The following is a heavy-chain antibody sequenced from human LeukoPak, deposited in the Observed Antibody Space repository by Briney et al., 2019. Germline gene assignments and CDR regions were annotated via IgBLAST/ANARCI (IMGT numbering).Heavy chain of an antibody. CDR1: GGTFSSYA. V-gene: IGHV1-69*04. CDR2: IIPIFGIA. D-gene: IGHD6-19*01. J-gene: IGHJ4*02. CDR3: ARDETGYSSGWYPNYFDY. Sequence: SVKVSCKASGGTFSSYAISWVRQAPGQGLEWMGRIIPIFGIANYAQKSQGRVTITADKSTSTAYMELSSLRSEDTAVYYCARDETGYSSGWYPNYFDYWGQGTLVTVSS.